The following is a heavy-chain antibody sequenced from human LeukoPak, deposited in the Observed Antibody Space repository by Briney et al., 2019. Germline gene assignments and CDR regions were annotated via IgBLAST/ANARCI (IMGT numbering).Heavy chain of an antibody. V-gene: IGHV1-2*02. Sequence: GESLKISCKGSGYSFTSYWIGWVRQAPGQGLEWMGWINPNSGGTNYAQKFQGRVTMTRDTSISTAYMELSRLRSDGTAVYYCARVPKGRGYDRNLDYWGQGTLATVSS. CDR1: GYSFTSYW. CDR3: ARVPKGRGYDRNLDY. D-gene: IGHD5-12*01. CDR2: INPNSGGT. J-gene: IGHJ4*02.